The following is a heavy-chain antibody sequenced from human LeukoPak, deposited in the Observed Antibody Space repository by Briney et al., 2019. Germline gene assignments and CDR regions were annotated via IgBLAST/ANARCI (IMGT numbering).Heavy chain of an antibody. CDR1: GGSISSGSYY. V-gene: IGHV4-61*02. D-gene: IGHD6-6*01. J-gene: IGHJ5*02. CDR2: IYTSGST. Sequence: SQTLSLTCTVSGGSISSGSYYWSWIRQPAGKGLEWIGRIYTSGSTNYNPSLKSRVTISVDTSKNQFSLKLSSVTAADTAVYYCARRASAARLNLWGQGTLVTVSS. CDR3: ARRASAARLNL.